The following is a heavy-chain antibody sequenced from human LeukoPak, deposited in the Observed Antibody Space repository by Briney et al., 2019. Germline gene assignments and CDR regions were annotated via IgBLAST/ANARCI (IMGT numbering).Heavy chain of an antibody. V-gene: IGHV3-48*03. Sequence: GGSLRLSCAASGFTFSSYEMNWVRQAPGKGLEWVSYISSSGSTIYYADSVKGRFTISRDNAKNSLYLQMNSLRAEDTAVYYCARQDGNGDGFDPWGQGTLVTVSS. CDR2: ISSSGSTI. J-gene: IGHJ5*02. D-gene: IGHD2-21*02. CDR3: ARQDGNGDGFDP. CDR1: GFTFSSYE.